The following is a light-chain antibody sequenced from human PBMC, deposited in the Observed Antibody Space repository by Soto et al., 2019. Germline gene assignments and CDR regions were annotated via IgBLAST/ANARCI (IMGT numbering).Light chain of an antibody. CDR3: CSYAGSRPYV. J-gene: IGLJ1*01. V-gene: IGLV2-23*01. Sequence: QSVLTQPASVSGSPGQSITISCTGTSSDVGSYNLVSWYQQHPGKAPKLMIYEGSKRPSGVSNRFPGSKSGNTASLTISGLQAEDDADYYCCSYAGSRPYVXGTGXKLTVL. CDR1: SSDVGSYNL. CDR2: EGS.